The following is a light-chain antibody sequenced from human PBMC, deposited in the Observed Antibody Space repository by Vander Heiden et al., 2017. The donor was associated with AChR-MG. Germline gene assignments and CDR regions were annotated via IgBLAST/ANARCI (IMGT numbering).Light chain of an antibody. CDR3: QQSDRTPPWT. J-gene: IGKJ1*01. V-gene: IGKV1-39*01. CDR2: SAS. Sequence: DIQMTQSPSSLSASVGDRVTITCRASQSISSYLNWYQQKPGKAPELLIYSASSLQSGVPSRFSGSGYGRDFTLTISSLQPEDFAVYYCQQSDRTPPWTFGQGTKVEIK. CDR1: QSISSY.